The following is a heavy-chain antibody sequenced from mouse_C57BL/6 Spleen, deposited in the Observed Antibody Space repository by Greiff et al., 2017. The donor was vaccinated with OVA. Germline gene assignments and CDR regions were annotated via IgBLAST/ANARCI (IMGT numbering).Heavy chain of an antibody. CDR1: GYAFSSSW. J-gene: IGHJ2*01. CDR3: AINDLLRSYYFDY. CDR2: IYPGDGDT. V-gene: IGHV1-82*01. D-gene: IGHD1-1*01. Sequence: VQLQQSGPELVKPGASVKISCKASGYAFSSSWMNWVKQRPGKGLEWIGRIYPGDGDTNYNGKFKGKATLTADKSSSTAYMQLSSLTSEDSAVYYCAINDLLRSYYFDYWGQGTTLTVSS.